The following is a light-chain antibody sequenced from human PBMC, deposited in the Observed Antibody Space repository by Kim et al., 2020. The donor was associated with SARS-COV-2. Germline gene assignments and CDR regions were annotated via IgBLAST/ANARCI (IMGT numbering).Light chain of an antibody. Sequence: SVLTQPPSVSGAPGQRVTISCTGSSSNIGAGYDVHWYQQLPGTAPKLLIYGNSNRPSGVPDRFSGSKSGTSASLAITGLQAEDEADYYCQSYDSSLVEVVGGGTQLTV. J-gene: IGLJ3*02. CDR3: QSYDSSLVEV. CDR1: SSNIGAGYD. V-gene: IGLV1-40*01. CDR2: GNS.